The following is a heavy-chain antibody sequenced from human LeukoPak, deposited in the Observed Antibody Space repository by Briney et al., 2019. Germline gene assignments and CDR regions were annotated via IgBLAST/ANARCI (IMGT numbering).Heavy chain of an antibody. CDR1: GGSISISNHY. CDR3: ATGHGSGTLRDRYYYMDV. J-gene: IGHJ6*03. Sequence: PSETLSLTCTVSGGSISISNHYWSWIRHPPGKGLEWIGYIHYSGSTNYNPSLKSRVTISVDTSKKQFSLRLSSVTAADTAVYFCATGHGSGTLRDRYYYMDVWGKGTTVTVSS. V-gene: IGHV4-61*01. CDR2: IHYSGST. D-gene: IGHD3-10*01.